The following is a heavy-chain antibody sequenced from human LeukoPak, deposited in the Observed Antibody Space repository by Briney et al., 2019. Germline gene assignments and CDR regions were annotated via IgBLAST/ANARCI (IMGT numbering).Heavy chain of an antibody. CDR3: ASAPCGYCSSTSGDY. CDR2: ISYDGSNK. D-gene: IGHD2-2*01. Sequence: PGGSLRLSCAASGFTFSSYAMHWVRQAPGKGLEWVAVISYDGSNKYYADSVKGRFTISRDNSKNTLYLQMNILRADDTAVYYFASAPCGYCSSTSGDYWGEGTLGTVSS. CDR1: GFTFSSYA. V-gene: IGHV3-30*04. J-gene: IGHJ4*02.